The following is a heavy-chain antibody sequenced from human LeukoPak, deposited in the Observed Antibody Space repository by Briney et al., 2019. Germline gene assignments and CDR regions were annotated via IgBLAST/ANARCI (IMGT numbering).Heavy chain of an antibody. D-gene: IGHD6-6*01. CDR2: IRSKAYGGTT. CDR1: GFTFGDYA. V-gene: IGHV3-49*04. CDR3: TRDPAEYSTSNYYYHYYMDV. Sequence: QPGGSLRLSCIASGFTFGDYAMRWVRQAPGKGLEWVGFIRSKAYGGTTEYAASVKGRFTISRDDSRSIAYLQMNSLKTDDTAVYYCTRDPAEYSTSNYYYHYYMDVWGKGTTVTVSS. J-gene: IGHJ6*03.